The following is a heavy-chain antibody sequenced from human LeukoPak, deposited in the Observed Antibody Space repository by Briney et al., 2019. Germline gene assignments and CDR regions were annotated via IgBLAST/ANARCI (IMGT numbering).Heavy chain of an antibody. CDR1: GASISSYY. V-gene: IGHV4-59*01. CDR3: AKDWELGS. J-gene: IGHJ5*02. D-gene: IGHD1-26*01. Sequence: PSETLSLTCSVSGASISSYYWNWIRQPPGRGLEWIGNIYIRGSTNYNPSLKSRVTISLDTFKDQFSLKLTSVTAADTAFYYCAKDWELGSWGQGTLVTVSS. CDR2: IYIRGST.